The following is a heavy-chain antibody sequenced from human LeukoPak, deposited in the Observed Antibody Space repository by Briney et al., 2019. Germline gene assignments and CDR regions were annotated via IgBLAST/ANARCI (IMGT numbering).Heavy chain of an antibody. CDR3: ARGRYFDWLLYDGMDV. J-gene: IGHJ6*02. CDR1: GFTFSSYW. CDR2: INSDGSST. Sequence: PGGSLRLSCAASGFTFSSYWMHWVRHAPGKGLVWVSRINSDGSSTSYADSVKGRFTISRDNAKNTPYLQMISLRAEDTAVYYCARGRYFDWLLYDGMDVWGQGTTVTVSS. V-gene: IGHV3-74*01. D-gene: IGHD3-9*01.